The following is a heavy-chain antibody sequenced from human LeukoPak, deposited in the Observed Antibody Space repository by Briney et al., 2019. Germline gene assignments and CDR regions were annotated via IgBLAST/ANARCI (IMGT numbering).Heavy chain of an antibody. V-gene: IGHV4-59*01. CDR3: ARGHSSSWFYFDN. CDR1: SGSISGYY. CDR2: ITYSGGP. D-gene: IGHD6-13*01. Sequence: SETLSLTCTVSSGSISGYYWSWLRQPPGKGLEWLGYITYSGGPDYNPSLKSRVTISIDTSGNQFSLRLRSVTAADTAVYYCARGHSSSWFYFDNWGQGSLVTVSS. J-gene: IGHJ4*02.